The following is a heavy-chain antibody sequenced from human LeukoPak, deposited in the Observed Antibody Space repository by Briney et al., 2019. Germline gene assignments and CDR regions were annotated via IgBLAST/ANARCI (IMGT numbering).Heavy chain of an antibody. CDR2: IRYDGSNK. V-gene: IGHV3-30*02. Sequence: SGGSLRLSCAASGFTFSSYSMNWVRQAPGKGLEWVAFIRYDGSNKYYADSVKGRFTISRDNSKNTLYLQMNSLRAEDTAVYYCAKDWGRYYDSSGLGYWGQGTLVTVSS. CDR3: AKDWGRYYDSSGLGY. J-gene: IGHJ4*02. D-gene: IGHD3-22*01. CDR1: GFTFSSYS.